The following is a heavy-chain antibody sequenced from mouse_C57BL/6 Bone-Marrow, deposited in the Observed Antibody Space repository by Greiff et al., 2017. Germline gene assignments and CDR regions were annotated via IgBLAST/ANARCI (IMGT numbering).Heavy chain of an antibody. V-gene: IGHV10-3*01. J-gene: IGHJ2*01. Sequence: EVQLVESGGGLVQPKGSLKFSCAASGFTFNTYAMHWVRQAPGKGLEWVARLRSKSSTYATYYADSVKDRFTISRDDSQSMLYLQMHNLKTEDTAMYFCVRDVYGSSSDLWGQSTTPTVSS. CDR2: LRSKSSTYAT. D-gene: IGHD1-1*01. CDR1: GFTFNTYA. CDR3: VRDVYGSSSDL.